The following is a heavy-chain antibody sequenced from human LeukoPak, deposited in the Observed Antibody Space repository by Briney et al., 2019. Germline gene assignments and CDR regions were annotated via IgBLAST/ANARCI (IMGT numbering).Heavy chain of an antibody. Sequence: ASVKVSCKASGGTFSSYAISWVRQAPGQGLEWMGGIIPIFGTANYAQKFQGRVAITADKSTSTAYMELSSLRSEDTAVYYCARDRGQQYYYDSSGYKRNYYYYYMDVWGKGTTVTVSS. CDR1: GGTFSSYA. D-gene: IGHD3-22*01. CDR3: ARDRGQQYYYDSSGYKRNYYYYYMDV. V-gene: IGHV1-69*06. J-gene: IGHJ6*03. CDR2: IIPIFGTA.